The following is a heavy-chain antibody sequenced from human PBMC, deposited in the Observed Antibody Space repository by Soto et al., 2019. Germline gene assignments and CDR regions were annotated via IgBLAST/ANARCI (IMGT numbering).Heavy chain of an antibody. Sequence: SVKVSCKASGGTFSSYTISWVRQAPGQGLEWMGRIIPILGIANYAQKFQGRVTITADESTSTAYMELSSLRSEDTAVYYCAREGGYSGYDYYYYYGMEVWGQGTTVTVSS. V-gene: IGHV1-69*04. J-gene: IGHJ6*01. D-gene: IGHD5-12*01. CDR2: IIPILGIA. CDR3: AREGGYSGYDYYYYYGMEV. CDR1: GGTFSSYT.